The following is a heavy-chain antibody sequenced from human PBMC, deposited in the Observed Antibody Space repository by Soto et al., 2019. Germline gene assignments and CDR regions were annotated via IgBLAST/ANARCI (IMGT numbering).Heavy chain of an antibody. V-gene: IGHV3-48*02. CDR1: GFTFSSYG. CDR3: ARDHGGIGYVFDS. D-gene: IGHD1-1*01. J-gene: IGHJ4*02. CDR2: ISSSSSTI. Sequence: EVQLVESGGGLVQPGGSLRLSCAASGFTFSSYGMSWVRQSAGKGLEWLSYISSSSSTIYYADSVKGRFTISRDNAKDSVYLQMNSLRDEDTALYYCARDHGGIGYVFDSWGQGTLVTVSS.